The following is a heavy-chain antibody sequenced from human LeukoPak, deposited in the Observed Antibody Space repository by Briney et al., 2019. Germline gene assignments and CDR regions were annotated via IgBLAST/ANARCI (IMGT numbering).Heavy chain of an antibody. CDR1: GFTFSSYW. D-gene: IGHD3-10*01. J-gene: IGHJ4*02. CDR2: IKQDGSEK. CDR3: AKSTMVRGTLYDY. Sequence: GGSLRLSCAASGFTFSSYWMSWVRQAPGKGLEWVANIKQDGSEKYYVDSVKGRFTISRDNAKNSLYLQMNSLRAEDTAVYYCAKSTMVRGTLYDYWGQGTLVTVSS. V-gene: IGHV3-7*05.